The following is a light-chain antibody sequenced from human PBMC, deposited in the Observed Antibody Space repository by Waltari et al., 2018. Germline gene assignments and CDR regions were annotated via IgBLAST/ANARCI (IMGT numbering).Light chain of an antibody. CDR1: ESLVSRDGNTY. CDR3: MQGTHWPWT. J-gene: IGKJ1*01. Sequence: DVVMTQSPLSLPVTLGQPASISCRSSESLVSRDGNTYSNWFHQRPGQTPRRLLYKVSNRDSGVPDRFSGSGSGTDFTLRISRVEAEDVGVYYCMQGTHWPWTFGQGTKVEIK. V-gene: IGKV2-30*01. CDR2: KVS.